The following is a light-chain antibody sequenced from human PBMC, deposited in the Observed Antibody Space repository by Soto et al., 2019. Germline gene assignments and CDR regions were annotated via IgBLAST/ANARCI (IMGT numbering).Light chain of an antibody. V-gene: IGKV1-5*01. CDR1: QTIFNW. Sequence: DIQMTHSPSTLSASVGDRVTITCRASQTIFNWLAWYQRKPGRAPNLLIYDASSLQSGVPSTFSGSGSGKEFTLTVNSLQPEDVAAYYCQKYNSAPLTFGGGTKVEIX. CDR2: DAS. J-gene: IGKJ4*01. CDR3: QKYNSAPLT.